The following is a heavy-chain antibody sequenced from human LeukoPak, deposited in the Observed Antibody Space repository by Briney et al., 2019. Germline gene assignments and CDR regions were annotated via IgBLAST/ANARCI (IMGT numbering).Heavy chain of an antibody. CDR1: GFTFSDYY. CDR2: ISSSSSCT. J-gene: IGHJ4*02. V-gene: IGHV3-11*06. D-gene: IGHD5-12*01. Sequence: GGSLRLSCAASGFTFSDYYMSWIRQAPGKGLEWVSYISSSSSCTNYADSVKGRFTISRDNAKNSLYLQMNSLRAEDTAVYYCARDKRGYSGYDYDYWGQGTLVTVSS. CDR3: ARDKRGYSGYDYDY.